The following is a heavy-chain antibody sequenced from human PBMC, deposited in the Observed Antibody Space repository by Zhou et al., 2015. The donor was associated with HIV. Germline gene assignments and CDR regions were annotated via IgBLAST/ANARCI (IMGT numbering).Heavy chain of an antibody. J-gene: IGHJ4*02. V-gene: IGHV1-8*02. CDR3: TRGRWEVPDAY. Sequence: QVQLVQSGAEVKKPGSSVKVSCKASGGTFSSYDINWVRQATGQGLEWMGWMNPNSANIGYAQKFQGRVTMTRNTSITTAYMELSSLRSEDTAIYYCTRGRWEVPDAYWGQGTLVTVSP. CDR1: GGTFSSYD. CDR2: MNPNSANI. D-gene: IGHD1-26*01.